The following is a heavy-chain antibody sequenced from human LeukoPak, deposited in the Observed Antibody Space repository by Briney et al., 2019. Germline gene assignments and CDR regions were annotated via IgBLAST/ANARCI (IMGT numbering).Heavy chain of an antibody. J-gene: IGHJ4*02. CDR1: GFTFSSFW. CDR3: ARVVRSYYDSSGLYCFDY. Sequence: PGGSLRLSCAASGFTFSSFWMHWVRQAPGKGLVWVSVINSDGYSTNYADSVKGRFTISRDNAKNTLYLQMNSLRAEDTAVYYCARVVRSYYDSSGLYCFDYWGQGTLVTVSS. CDR2: INSDGYST. V-gene: IGHV3-74*01. D-gene: IGHD3-22*01.